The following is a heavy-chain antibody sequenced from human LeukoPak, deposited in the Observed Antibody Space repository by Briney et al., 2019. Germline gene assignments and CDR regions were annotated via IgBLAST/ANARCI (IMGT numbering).Heavy chain of an antibody. D-gene: IGHD3-9*01. V-gene: IGHV1-2*02. J-gene: IGHJ4*02. CDR2: INPNSGAT. CDR1: GYTFTDYY. CDR3: ARGPRYFDWLLPDY. Sequence: ASVKVSCKASGYTFTDYYMHWVRQAPGQGLEWMGWINPNSGATNYAQKFQGRVTMTRDTSISTAYMDLSSLRSDDTAVYYCARGPRYFDWLLPDYWGQGTLVTVSS.